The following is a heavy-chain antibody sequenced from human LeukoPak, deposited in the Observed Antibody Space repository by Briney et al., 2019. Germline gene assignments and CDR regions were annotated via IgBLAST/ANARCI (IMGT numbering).Heavy chain of an antibody. J-gene: IGHJ4*02. CDR3: ARGDGSGSYYPYYDF. V-gene: IGHV4-34*01. CDR2: INHGGST. D-gene: IGHD3-10*01. Sequence: SETLSLTCAVYGGSFSGYYWTWIRQPPGKGLEWIGEINHGGSTNYNPSLKSRVTISVDTSKNQFSLKLRSVSAADTAVYYCARGDGSGSYYPYYDFWGQGTLVTDSS. CDR1: GGSFSGYY.